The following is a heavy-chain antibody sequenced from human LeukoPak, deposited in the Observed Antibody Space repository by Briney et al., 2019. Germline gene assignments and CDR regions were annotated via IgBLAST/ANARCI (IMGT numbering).Heavy chain of an antibody. CDR1: GGSISSSSYY. V-gene: IGHV4-39*07. CDR2: IYYSGST. D-gene: IGHD2-2*01. CDR3: ARDSVHCSSTSCSIDY. Sequence: SETLSLTCTVSGGSISSSSYYWGWIRQPPGKGLEWIGSIYYSGSTYYNPSLKSRVTISVDTSKNQFSLKVSSVTAADTAVYYCARDSVHCSSTSCSIDYWGQGTLVTVSS. J-gene: IGHJ4*02.